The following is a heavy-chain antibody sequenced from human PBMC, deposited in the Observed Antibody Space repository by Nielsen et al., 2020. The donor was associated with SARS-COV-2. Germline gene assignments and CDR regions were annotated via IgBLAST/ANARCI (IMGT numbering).Heavy chain of an antibody. CDR1: GGSISSYY. J-gene: IGHJ4*02. Sequence: GSLRLSCTVSGGSISSYYWSWIRQPPGKGLEWIGYIYYSGSTNYNPSLKSRVTISVDTSKNQFSLKLSSVTAADTAAYYCARHIGYRSGGSCYPFDYWGQGTLVTVSS. CDR3: ARHIGYRSGGSCYPFDY. D-gene: IGHD2-15*01. V-gene: IGHV4-59*08. CDR2: IYYSGST.